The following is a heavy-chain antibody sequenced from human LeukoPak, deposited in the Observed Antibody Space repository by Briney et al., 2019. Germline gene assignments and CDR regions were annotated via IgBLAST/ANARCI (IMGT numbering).Heavy chain of an antibody. CDR3: ASVTATMGDYYYMDV. D-gene: IGHD2-15*01. V-gene: IGHV4-38-2*02. CDR2: IYHSGST. CDR1: GYSISSGYY. Sequence: SETLSLTCTVSGYSISSGYYWGWIRQPPGKGLEWIGSIYHSGSTYYNPSLKSRVTISVDTSKNQFSLKLSSVTAADTAVYYCASVTATMGDYYYMDVWGKGTTVTVSS. J-gene: IGHJ6*03.